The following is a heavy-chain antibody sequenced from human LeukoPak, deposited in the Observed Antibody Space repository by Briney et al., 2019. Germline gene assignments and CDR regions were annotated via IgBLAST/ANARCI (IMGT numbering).Heavy chain of an antibody. CDR3: AKDPPEYSSGWGEGY. V-gene: IGHV3-23*01. CDR2: IRGSGGST. Sequence: GGSLRLSCAASGFTFSSYAMSWLRQAPGKGLEWVSAIRGSGGSTYYAASVKGRFTISRDNSKKTLYLQMNSLRAMDTAVYYCAKDPPEYSSGWGEGYWGQGTLVTVSS. CDR1: GFTFSSYA. J-gene: IGHJ4*02. D-gene: IGHD6-19*01.